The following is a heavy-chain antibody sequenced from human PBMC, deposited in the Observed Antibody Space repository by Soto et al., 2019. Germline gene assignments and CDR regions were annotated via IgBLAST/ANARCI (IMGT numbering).Heavy chain of an antibody. V-gene: IGHV4-59*01. Sequence: TLSLTCTVSGGSIRSYYWSWIRQSPGKGLEWIGYINYIGSTKYNPSLKSRVNISVDTSKNQFFLKLSSVTAADTALYYCARAVPAAIFSYYGMDVWGQGTTVTVSS. D-gene: IGHD2-2*02. J-gene: IGHJ6*02. CDR2: INYIGST. CDR1: GGSIRSYY. CDR3: ARAVPAAIFSYYGMDV.